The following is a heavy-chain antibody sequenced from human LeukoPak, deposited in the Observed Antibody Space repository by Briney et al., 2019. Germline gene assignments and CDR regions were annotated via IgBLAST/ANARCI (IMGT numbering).Heavy chain of an antibody. Sequence: PGGSLRLSCAASGFTFSSYWMSWVRQAPGKGLEWVANIKQDGSEKYYVDSVKGRFTISRDNAKNSLYLQMNSLRAEDTAVYYCASGVGVVLAVKGSYYYMDVWGKGTTVTVSS. D-gene: IGHD2-2*01. CDR3: ASGVGVVLAVKGSYYYMDV. J-gene: IGHJ6*03. V-gene: IGHV3-7*01. CDR1: GFTFSSYW. CDR2: IKQDGSEK.